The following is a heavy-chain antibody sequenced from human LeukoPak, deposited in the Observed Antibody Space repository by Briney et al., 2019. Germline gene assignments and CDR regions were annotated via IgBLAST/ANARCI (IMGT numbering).Heavy chain of an antibody. CDR2: IYYSGST. J-gene: IGHJ4*02. D-gene: IGHD3-16*02. Sequence: SETLSLTCTVSGGSISSSSYYWGWIRKPPGKGLEWIGSIYYSGSTYYNPSLKSRVTISVDTSKNQFSLKLSSVTAADTAVYYCARQDYDYVWGSYRFWGQGTLVTVSS. CDR1: GGSISSSSYY. CDR3: ARQDYDYVWGSYRF. V-gene: IGHV4-39*01.